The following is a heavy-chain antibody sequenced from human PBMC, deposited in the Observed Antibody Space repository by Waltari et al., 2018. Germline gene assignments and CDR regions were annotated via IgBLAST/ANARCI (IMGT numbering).Heavy chain of an antibody. D-gene: IGHD1-26*01. Sequence: QVQFVQSGAEVRKPGASVKVSCKTSGYTFTDSYIHWVRQAPGQGLEWMGRMNPNNNYPIYEQKFQGRVTMTRDTSITTAYMELSSLTSDDTALYYCVTQRPWEDYWGQGTRVTVSP. V-gene: IGHV1-2*06. J-gene: IGHJ4*02. CDR2: MNPNNNYP. CDR3: VTQRPWEDY. CDR1: GYTFTDSY.